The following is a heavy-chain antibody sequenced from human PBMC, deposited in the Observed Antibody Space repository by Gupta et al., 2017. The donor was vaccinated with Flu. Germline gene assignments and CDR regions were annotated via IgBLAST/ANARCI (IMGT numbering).Heavy chain of an antibody. CDR2: ISGSGGST. J-gene: IGHJ4*02. CDR3: AKRLAVAGKIFDY. CDR1: GFTFSRYA. D-gene: IGHD6-19*01. V-gene: IGHV3-23*01. Sequence: EVQLLESAGGWVQPGGSLTLSCSASGFTFSRYAMSWVRQAPGKGLEWVSAISGSGGSTYYADSVKGRFTISRDNSKNTLYLQMNSLRAEDTAVYYCAKRLAVAGKIFDYWGQGTLVTVSS.